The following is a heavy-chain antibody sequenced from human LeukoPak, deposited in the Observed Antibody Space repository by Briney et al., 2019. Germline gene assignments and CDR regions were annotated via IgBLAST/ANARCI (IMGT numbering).Heavy chain of an antibody. CDR1: GYTFTDYY. D-gene: IGHD3-3*01. Sequence: GASVKVSCRASGYTFTDYYLNWVRQAPGQGPEWMGWINPKSGGTNYAQKFQGRATMTRDTSISTAYMELTRLTSDDTAVYYCARDDFSNKNYQLDYWGQGTRVTVSS. CDR2: INPKSGGT. CDR3: ARDDFSNKNYQLDY. J-gene: IGHJ4*02. V-gene: IGHV1-2*02.